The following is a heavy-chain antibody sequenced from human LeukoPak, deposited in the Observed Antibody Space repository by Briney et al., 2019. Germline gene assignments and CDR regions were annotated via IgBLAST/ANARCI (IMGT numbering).Heavy chain of an antibody. J-gene: IGHJ3*02. CDR2: ISSSSSYI. CDR3: ARLYCSSTSCYGAFDI. V-gene: IGHV3-21*01. D-gene: IGHD2-2*01. CDR1: GFTFSSYS. Sequence: GGSLRLSCAASGFTFSSYSMNWVRQAPGKGLEWVSSISSSSSYIYYAGSVKGRFTISRDNAKNSLYLQMNSLRAEDTAVYYCARLYCSSTSCYGAFDIWGQGTMVTVSS.